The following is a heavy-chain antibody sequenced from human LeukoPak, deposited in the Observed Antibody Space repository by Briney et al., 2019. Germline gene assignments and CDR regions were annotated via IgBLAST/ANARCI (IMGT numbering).Heavy chain of an antibody. V-gene: IGHV3-48*03. CDR3: VSPNYKGY. CDR2: ISHSGKTI. Sequence: GGSLRLSCAASAPTFSNFEMNWVRQAPGKGLEWVSYISHSGKTIYYANSVKGRFTISRDNAKNTLYLQMNSLRAEDTAVYYCVSPNYKGYWGQGILVTVSS. J-gene: IGHJ4*02. CDR1: APTFSNFE. D-gene: IGHD1-1*01.